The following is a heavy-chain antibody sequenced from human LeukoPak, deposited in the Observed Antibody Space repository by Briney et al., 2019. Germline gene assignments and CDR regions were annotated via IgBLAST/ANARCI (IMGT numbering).Heavy chain of an antibody. CDR3: AKDKRAAADYYYYMDV. CDR2: IYSGGFT. CDR1: GFTVSSNY. Sequence: GGSLRLSCAASGFTVSSNYMSWVRQAPGKGLEWVSVIYSGGFTYYADSVKGRFTISRDSAKSSLYLQMNSLRAEDTALYYCAKDKRAAADYYYYMDVWGKGTTVTISS. D-gene: IGHD6-13*01. J-gene: IGHJ6*03. V-gene: IGHV3-53*05.